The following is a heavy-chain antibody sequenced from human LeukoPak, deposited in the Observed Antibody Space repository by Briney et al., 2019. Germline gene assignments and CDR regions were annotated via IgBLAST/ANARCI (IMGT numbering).Heavy chain of an antibody. CDR1: GGSISSGGYY. CDR3: AREEEWVHGSGSHTHNWFDP. V-gene: IGHV4-31*03. CDR2: IYYSGST. Sequence: SQTLSLTCTVSGGSISSGGYYWSWIRQHPGKGLEWIGYIYYSGSTYYNPSLKSRVTISVDTSKNQFSLKLSSVTAADTAVYYCAREEEWVHGSGSHTHNWFDPWGQGTLVTVSS. D-gene: IGHD3-10*01. J-gene: IGHJ5*02.